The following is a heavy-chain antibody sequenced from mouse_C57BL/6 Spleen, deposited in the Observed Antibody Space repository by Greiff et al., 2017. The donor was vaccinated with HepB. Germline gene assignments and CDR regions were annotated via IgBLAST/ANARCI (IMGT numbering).Heavy chain of an antibody. J-gene: IGHJ3*01. Sequence: QVQLKQPGAELVKPGASVKLSCKASGYTFTSYWMQWVKQRPGQGLEWIGEIDPSDSYTNYNQKFKGKATLTVDTSSSTAYMQLSSLTSEDSAVYYCARSWAMGYSWFAYWGQGTLVTVSA. V-gene: IGHV1-50*01. CDR1: GYTFTSYW. CDR3: ARSWAMGYSWFAY. CDR2: IDPSDSYT. D-gene: IGHD2-3*01.